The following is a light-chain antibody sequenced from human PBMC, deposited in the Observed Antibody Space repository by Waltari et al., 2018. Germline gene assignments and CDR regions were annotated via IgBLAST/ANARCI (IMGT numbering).Light chain of an antibody. V-gene: IGKV3-20*01. CDR3: QKYGSLPAT. J-gene: IGKJ1*01. CDR1: QSFSRT. Sequence: ELVLTQSPGTLSLSPGERATLSCRASQSFSRTLAWYQQKPGQAPKLLIYDASSRATGTPYRFSGSGSGTDFSLTISRLEPEDFAVYYCQKYGSLPATFGQGTKVEIK. CDR2: DAS.